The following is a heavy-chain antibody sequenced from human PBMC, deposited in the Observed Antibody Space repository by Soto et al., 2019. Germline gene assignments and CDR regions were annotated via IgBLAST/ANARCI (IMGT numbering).Heavy chain of an antibody. D-gene: IGHD6-13*01. Sequence: EVPLVESGGGLVQPGGSLRLSCAASGFTFSSYWMHWVRQAPGKGLVWVSRINSDGSSTSYADSVKGRFTISRDNAKNTLYLQMNSLRAEDTAVYYCTRDVSSSWYWFDPWGQGTLVTVSS. CDR2: INSDGSST. CDR3: TRDVSSSWYWFDP. V-gene: IGHV3-74*01. CDR1: GFTFSSYW. J-gene: IGHJ5*02.